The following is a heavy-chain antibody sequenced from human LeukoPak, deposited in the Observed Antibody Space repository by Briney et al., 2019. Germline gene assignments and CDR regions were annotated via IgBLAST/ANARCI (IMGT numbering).Heavy chain of an antibody. V-gene: IGHV3-21*06. CDR3: ARYYYDSSGYQRIFDY. CDR1: GFTFTSYR. D-gene: IGHD3-22*01. Sequence: PGGSLRLSCAAAGFTFTSYRMSWVRQAPGKGLEWVSSISQSGSHADYADSVKGRFIMSRDNAKNSAHLQMNSLRAEDTAVYYCARYYYDSSGYQRIFDYWGQGTLVTVAS. J-gene: IGHJ4*02. CDR2: ISQSGSHA.